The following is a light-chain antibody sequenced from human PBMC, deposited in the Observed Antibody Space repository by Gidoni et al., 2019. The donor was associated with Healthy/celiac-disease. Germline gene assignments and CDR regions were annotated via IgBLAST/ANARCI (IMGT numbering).Light chain of an antibody. Sequence: YEMTQQHAVSVSPGQSASMACSGDKLGVKYACWYQQKPGQSPVLVTYQYSTRPSGIPERFSGSNSGHTATLTISGTQAMDEDYYYCQACDSSTVVFGGWPKLTVL. CDR2: QYS. V-gene: IGLV3-1*01. CDR1: KLGVKY. J-gene: IGLJ2*01. CDR3: QACDSSTVV.